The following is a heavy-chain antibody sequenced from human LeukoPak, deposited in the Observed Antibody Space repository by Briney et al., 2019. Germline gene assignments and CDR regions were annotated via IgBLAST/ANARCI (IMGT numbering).Heavy chain of an antibody. CDR3: AKDRAAAGKIRWYFDY. V-gene: IGHV3-23*01. CDR2: ISGSGGST. Sequence: PGGSLRLSCAASGFTFSSYAMSWVRQAPGKGLEWVSAISGSGGSTYYADSVKGRFTISRDNSKSTLYLQMNSLRAEDTAVYYCAKDRAAAGKIRWYFDYWGQGTLVTVSS. CDR1: GFTFSSYA. D-gene: IGHD6-13*01. J-gene: IGHJ4*02.